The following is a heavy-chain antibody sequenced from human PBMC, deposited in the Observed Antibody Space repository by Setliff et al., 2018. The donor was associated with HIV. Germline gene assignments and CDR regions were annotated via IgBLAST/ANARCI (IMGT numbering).Heavy chain of an antibody. J-gene: IGHJ4*02. D-gene: IGHD3-10*01. V-gene: IGHV1-46*01. CDR2: INPSGGST. Sequence: ASVKVSCKASGYTFTRYFMHCVRQAPGQGLEWLGMINPSGGSTWYAQKFQGRVTMTGDTSTSTVYMELSSLRSEDTAVYYCARGGYHGFGSYGDYWGQGTLVTVSS. CDR3: ARGGYHGFGSYGDY. CDR1: GYTFTRYF.